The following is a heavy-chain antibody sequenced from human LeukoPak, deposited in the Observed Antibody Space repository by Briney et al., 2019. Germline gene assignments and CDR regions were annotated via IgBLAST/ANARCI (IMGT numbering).Heavy chain of an antibody. CDR3: ARGYCSGGSCYSGTLYYMDV. CDR2: IIPIFGTA. Sequence: SVKVSCKASGGTFSSYAISWERQAPGQGLEWMRGIIPIFGTANYAQKFQGRVTITTDESTSTAYMELSSLRSEDTAVYYCARGYCSGGSCYSGTLYYMDVWGKGTTVTVSS. D-gene: IGHD2-15*01. V-gene: IGHV1-69*05. J-gene: IGHJ6*03. CDR1: GGTFSSYA.